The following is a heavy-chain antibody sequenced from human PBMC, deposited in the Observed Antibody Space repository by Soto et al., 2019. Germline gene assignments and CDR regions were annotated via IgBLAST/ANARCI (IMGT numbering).Heavy chain of an antibody. Sequence: QVQLVQSGAEVKKPGASVKVSCKASGYTFTSYGISWVRQAPGQGLEWMGWISAYNGNTNYAQKLQGRVTMTTDTSTSTADMELRSLRSDDTAVYYCAREAPTSYYGSGSYPYWGQGTLVTVSS. D-gene: IGHD3-10*01. CDR1: GYTFTSYG. J-gene: IGHJ4*02. CDR2: ISAYNGNT. CDR3: AREAPTSYYGSGSYPY. V-gene: IGHV1-18*01.